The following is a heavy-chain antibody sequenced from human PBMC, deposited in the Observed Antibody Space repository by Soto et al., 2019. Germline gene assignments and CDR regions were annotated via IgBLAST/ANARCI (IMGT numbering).Heavy chain of an antibody. J-gene: IGHJ6*02. CDR2: ISGSGGST. V-gene: IGHV3-23*01. Sequence: PGGSLRLSCAASGFTFSSYAMSWVRQAPGKGLEWVSAISGSGGSTYYADSAKGRFTISRDNSKNTLYLQMNSLRAEDTAVYYCAKVLSGYSGYDSPAYYYYGMDVWGQGTTVTVSS. CDR1: GFTFSSYA. CDR3: AKVLSGYSGYDSPAYYYYGMDV. D-gene: IGHD5-12*01.